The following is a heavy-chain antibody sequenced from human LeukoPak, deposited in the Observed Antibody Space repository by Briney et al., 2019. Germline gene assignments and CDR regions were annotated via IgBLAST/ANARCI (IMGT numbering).Heavy chain of an antibody. CDR2: IRYDGNNK. V-gene: IGHV3-30*02. CDR3: ARDRGYYDSSGTTLDY. CDR1: GFTFSSYG. J-gene: IGHJ4*02. Sequence: GGSLRLSCAASGFTFSSYGMHWVRQAPGKGLEWVAFIRYDGNNKYYADSVKGRFTISRDNSKNTLYLQMNSLRAEDTAVYYCARDRGYYDSSGTTLDYWGQGTLVTVSS. D-gene: IGHD3-22*01.